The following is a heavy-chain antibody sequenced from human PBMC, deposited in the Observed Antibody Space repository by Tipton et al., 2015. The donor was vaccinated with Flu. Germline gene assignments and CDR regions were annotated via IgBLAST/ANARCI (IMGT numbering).Heavy chain of an antibody. CDR3: ARQGNGGRSFDY. D-gene: IGHD4-23*01. CDR2: IYSSGST. V-gene: IGHV4-59*08. CDR1: GASISGYY. J-gene: IGHJ4*02. Sequence: TLSLTCTVSGASISGYYWSWIRQPPGKGLEWIGYIYSSGSTNNNPSLKSRVTISLDTSKTQFSLKLTSVTAADTAVYYCARQGNGGRSFDYWGQGTLVTVSS.